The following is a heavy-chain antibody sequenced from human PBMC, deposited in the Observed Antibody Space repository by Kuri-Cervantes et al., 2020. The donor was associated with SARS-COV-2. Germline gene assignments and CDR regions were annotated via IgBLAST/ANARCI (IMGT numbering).Heavy chain of an antibody. CDR2: IVVGSGNT. D-gene: IGHD2-8*01. Sequence: SVKVSCKASGFTFTSSAVQWVRQARGQRLEWIGWIVVGSGNTNYAQKFQERVTITRDMSTSTAYMELSSLRSEDTAVYYCARDDCTNGVCWIDYWGQGTLVTVSS. V-gene: IGHV1-58*01. CDR1: GFTFTSSA. CDR3: ARDDCTNGVCWIDY. J-gene: IGHJ4*02.